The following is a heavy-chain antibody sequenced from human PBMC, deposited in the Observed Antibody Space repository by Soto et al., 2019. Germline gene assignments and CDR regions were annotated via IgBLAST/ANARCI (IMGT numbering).Heavy chain of an antibody. CDR3: AGYSGYDRLYYYHGMDV. CDR1: GHNFNRNG. J-gene: IGHJ6*02. Sequence: GGSLRLSCEASGHNFNRNGMHWVRQAPGKGLEWVALISYDGSNEFYTDSVKGRFTISRDNLKNTLYLQMNSLRPEDTAVYYCAGYSGYDRLYYYHGMDVWGQGTTVTVSS. CDR2: ISYDGSNE. V-gene: IGHV3-30*03. D-gene: IGHD5-12*01.